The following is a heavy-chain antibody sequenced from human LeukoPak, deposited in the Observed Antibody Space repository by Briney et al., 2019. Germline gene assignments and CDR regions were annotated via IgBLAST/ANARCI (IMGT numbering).Heavy chain of an antibody. Sequence: PSETLSLTCTVSGGSISSYYWSWIRQPPGKGLEWIGYIYYSGSTNYNPSLKSRVTISVDTSKNQFSLKLSSVTAADTAVYYCARVMGSGYYWDYYYYGMDVWGQGTTVTVSS. CDR3: ARVMGSGYYWDYYYYGMDV. V-gene: IGHV4-59*01. J-gene: IGHJ6*02. D-gene: IGHD3-22*01. CDR1: GGSISSYY. CDR2: IYYSGST.